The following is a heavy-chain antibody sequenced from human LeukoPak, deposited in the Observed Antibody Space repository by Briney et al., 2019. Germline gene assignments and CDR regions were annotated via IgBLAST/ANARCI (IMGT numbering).Heavy chain of an antibody. J-gene: IGHJ4*02. CDR3: ARVSGIWYPFDY. V-gene: IGHV3-30-3*01. CDR2: ISYDGSNK. CDR1: GFTFGSYA. D-gene: IGHD2-21*01. Sequence: PGGSLRLSCAASGFTFGSYAMHWVRQAPGKGLEWVAVISYDGSNKYYADSVKGRFTISRDNSKNTLYLQMNSLRAEDTAVYYCARVSGIWYPFDYWGQGTLVTVSS.